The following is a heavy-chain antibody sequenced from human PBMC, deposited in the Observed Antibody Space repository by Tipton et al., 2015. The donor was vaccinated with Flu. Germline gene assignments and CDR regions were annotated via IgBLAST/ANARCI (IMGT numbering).Heavy chain of an antibody. CDR2: IYYSGST. CDR3: ARLSHYCSGGSCPFDY. D-gene: IGHD2-15*01. V-gene: IGHV4-39*01. Sequence: TLSLTCTVSGGSISSSSYYWGWIRQPPGKGLEWIGSIYYSGSTYYNPSLKSRVTISVDTSKNQFSLKLSSVTAADTAVYYCARLSHYCSGGSCPFDYWGQGTLVTVSS. CDR1: GGSISSSSYY. J-gene: IGHJ4*02.